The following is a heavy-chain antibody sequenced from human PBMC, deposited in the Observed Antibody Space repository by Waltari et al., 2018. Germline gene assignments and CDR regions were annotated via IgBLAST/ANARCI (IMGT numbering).Heavy chain of an antibody. J-gene: IGHJ3*02. V-gene: IGHV4-38-2*02. Sequence: QVQLQESGPGLVKSSETLSLTCAVSGYSISSGYYWGWIRQPPGKGLEWIGSIYHSGGTCYNRGLNSRVTIAVDTSKKQFSLKLSSVTAADTAVYYCARDSSMDSSGYSTDAFDIWGQGTMVTVSS. CDR3: ARDSSMDSSGYSTDAFDI. CDR1: GYSISSGYY. D-gene: IGHD3-22*01. CDR2: IYHSGGT.